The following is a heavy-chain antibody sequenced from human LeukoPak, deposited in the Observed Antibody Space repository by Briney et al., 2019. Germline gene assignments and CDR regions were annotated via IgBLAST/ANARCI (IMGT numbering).Heavy chain of an antibody. J-gene: IGHJ3*02. Sequence: GGSLRLSYAPSGFTCSSYAMSWVRQAPGKGLEWVAVISGGGSGTYYADSVRGRFTISRDNSKNTVYLQMNSLRAEDTAIYYCAKAVGSSGYFSRDAFDIWGQGTMVTVSS. CDR1: GFTCSSYA. V-gene: IGHV3-23*01. CDR2: ISGGGSGT. D-gene: IGHD3-22*01. CDR3: AKAVGSSGYFSRDAFDI.